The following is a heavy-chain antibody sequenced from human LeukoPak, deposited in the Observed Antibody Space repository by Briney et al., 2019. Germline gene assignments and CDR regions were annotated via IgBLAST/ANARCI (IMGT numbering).Heavy chain of an antibody. J-gene: IGHJ4*02. V-gene: IGHV3-30*02. CDR2: IRYDGSNK. CDR1: GFTFSSYG. Sequence: GGSLRLSCAASGFTFSSYGMHWVRQAPGKGLEWVAFIRYDGSNKYYADSVKGRFTISRDNSKNTLYLQMNSLRAEDTAVYYCAKSLGYSYGTPFDYWGQGTLVTVSS. D-gene: IGHD5-18*01. CDR3: AKSLGYSYGTPFDY.